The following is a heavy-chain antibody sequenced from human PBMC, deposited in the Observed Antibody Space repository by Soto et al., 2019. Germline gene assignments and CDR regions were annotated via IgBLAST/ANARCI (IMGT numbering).Heavy chain of an antibody. CDR1: GFTFSNAW. Sequence: GGSLRLSCAASGFTFSNAWMSWVRQAPGKGLEWVGRIKSKTDGGTTDYAAPVKGRFTISRDDSKNTLYLQMNSLKTEDTAVYYCTTDGRSSGWYYYYYYMDVWGKGTTVTVSS. CDR2: IKSKTDGGTT. V-gene: IGHV3-15*01. D-gene: IGHD6-19*01. CDR3: TTDGRSSGWYYYYYYMDV. J-gene: IGHJ6*03.